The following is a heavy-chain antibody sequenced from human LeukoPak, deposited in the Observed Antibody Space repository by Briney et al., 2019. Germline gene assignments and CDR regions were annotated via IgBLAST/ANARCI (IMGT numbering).Heavy chain of an antibody. CDR1: GFTFSSYV. D-gene: IGHD7-27*01. CDR2: IWYDGFNK. Sequence: GGSLRLSCAAFGFTFSSYVMHWVRQAPGKGLEWVAVIWYDGFNKYYADSVKGRFTISRDNSKNTLYLQMNSLRAEDTAVYYCARDLGNWGWNDFWGQGTLVTVSS. J-gene: IGHJ4*02. CDR3: ARDLGNWGWNDF. V-gene: IGHV3-33*01.